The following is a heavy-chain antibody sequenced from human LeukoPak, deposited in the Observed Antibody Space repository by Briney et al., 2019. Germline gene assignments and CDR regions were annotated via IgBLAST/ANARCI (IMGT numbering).Heavy chain of an antibody. CDR2: ISSSGSYI. D-gene: IGHD2-2*02. Sequence: GGSLRLSCAASGFTFSSYSMNWVRQAPGKGLEWVSSISSSGSYIYYADSVKGRFTISRDNGKNSLYLQMDSLRVEDTAVYYCARDLSSSTSCYTYWGQGTLVTVSS. J-gene: IGHJ4*02. CDR3: ARDLSSSTSCYTY. CDR1: GFTFSSYS. V-gene: IGHV3-21*01.